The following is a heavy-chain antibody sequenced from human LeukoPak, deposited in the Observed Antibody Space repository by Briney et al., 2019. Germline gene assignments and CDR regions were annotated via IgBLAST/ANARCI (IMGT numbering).Heavy chain of an antibody. CDR1: GGSISSYY. J-gene: IGHJ6*02. CDR2: IYYSGST. CDR3: ARVPVYYGMDV. Sequence: SETLSLTCTVSGGSISSYYWSWIRQPPGKGLEWIGYIYYSGSTNYNPSLKSRVTISVDTSKNQFSLKLSSVTAADTAVYYCARVPVYYGMDVWGQGTTVTVSS. V-gene: IGHV4-59*01.